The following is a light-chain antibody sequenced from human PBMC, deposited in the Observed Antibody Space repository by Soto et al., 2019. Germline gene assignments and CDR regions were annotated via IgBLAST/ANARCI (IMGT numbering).Light chain of an antibody. CDR2: GAS. V-gene: IGKV3-20*01. Sequence: EVVLTQSPAALSLSPGERATLSCRASQSVSSSYLAWYQQKPGQAPRLLIYGASSRATGIPDRFSGGGSGTDFTLTISRLEPEDFAVYYCQQYGRSGTFGQGTKVDIK. CDR1: QSVSSSY. J-gene: IGKJ1*01. CDR3: QQYGRSGT.